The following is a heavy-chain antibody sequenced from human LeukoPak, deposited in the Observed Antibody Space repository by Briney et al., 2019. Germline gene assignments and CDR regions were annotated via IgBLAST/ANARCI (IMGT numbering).Heavy chain of an antibody. Sequence: PGRSLRLSCAASGFTFDDYAMHWVRQAPGKGLEWVSGISWNSGSIGYADSVKGRFTISRDNAKNSLYLQMNSLRAEDTALYYCAKGRGSGSSNYFDYWGQGTLVTVSS. V-gene: IGHV3-9*01. CDR1: GFTFDDYA. CDR3: AKGRGSGSSNYFDY. CDR2: ISWNSGSI. J-gene: IGHJ4*02. D-gene: IGHD3-10*01.